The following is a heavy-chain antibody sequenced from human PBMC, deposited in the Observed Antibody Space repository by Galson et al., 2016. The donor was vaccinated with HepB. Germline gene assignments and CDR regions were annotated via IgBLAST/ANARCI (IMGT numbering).Heavy chain of an antibody. CDR1: GVTFSSFG. J-gene: IGHJ4*02. V-gene: IGHV3-33*01. Sequence: SLRLSCAAPGVTFSSFGMHWVRQAPGKGLEWVAVIWYDGSNKYYEDSVKGRFTISRDNSKNTLYLQMNSLRAEDTAVYHCARGRNTLTYWGQGTLVTVSS. CDR3: ARGRNTLTY. CDR2: IWYDGSNK.